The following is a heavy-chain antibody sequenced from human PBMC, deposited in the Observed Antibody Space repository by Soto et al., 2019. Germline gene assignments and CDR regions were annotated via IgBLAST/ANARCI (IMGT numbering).Heavy chain of an antibody. Sequence: EVQLLESGGGLVQPGGSLRLSCVASGFTFSRYWLTWVRQAPGKGLEWLANIKEDGSEIYYVDSVKGRFTTSRDNAKNSLYMQMNSLRAEDTAVYYCARVVSGRDYGDSIDCWGRGTLVTVSS. J-gene: IGHJ4*02. CDR2: IKEDGSEI. D-gene: IGHD4-17*01. CDR3: ARVVSGRDYGDSIDC. V-gene: IGHV3-7*03. CDR1: GFTFSRYW.